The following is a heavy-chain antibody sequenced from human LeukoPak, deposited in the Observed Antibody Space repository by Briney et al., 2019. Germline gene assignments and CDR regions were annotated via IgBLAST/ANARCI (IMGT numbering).Heavy chain of an antibody. D-gene: IGHD4-23*01. CDR2: FNPILGIT. CDR3: ARHYGGNSVTAGFQY. CDR1: GPTFSRYA. V-gene: IGHV1-69*10. J-gene: IGHJ1*01. Sequence: PVEVSCKASGPTFSRYAISWVREASGHGLEWIGGFNPILGITDSAERRDARGTITADESATTVYMELSSVTSEDTALYFCARHYGGNSVTAGFQYWGQGTLVTVSS.